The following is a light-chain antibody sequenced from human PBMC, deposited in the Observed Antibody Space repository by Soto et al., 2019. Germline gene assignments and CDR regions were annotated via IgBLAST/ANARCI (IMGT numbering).Light chain of an antibody. J-gene: IGLJ1*01. CDR2: DVN. CDR1: SSDVGGYNS. V-gene: IGLV2-11*01. CDR3: CSYAGTSYV. Sequence: QSALTQPRSVSGSPGQSVTISCTGASSDVGGYNSVSWYQQHPVKAPKLVIYDVNKRPSGVPDRFSGSKSGNTASLTISGLQTEDEADYYCCSYAGTSYVFGTGTKVTVL.